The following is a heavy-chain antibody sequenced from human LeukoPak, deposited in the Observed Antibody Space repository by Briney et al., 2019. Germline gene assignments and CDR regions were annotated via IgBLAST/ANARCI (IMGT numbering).Heavy chain of an antibody. V-gene: IGHV3-30*02. J-gene: IGHJ3*02. D-gene: IGHD3-9*01. CDR1: GFTFSSYE. Sequence: PGGSLRLSCAASGFTFSSYEMNWVRQAPGKGLEWVAFIRYDGSNKYYADSVKGRFTISRDNSKNTLYLQMNSLRAEDTAVYYCAKDYILTGYYNDAFDIWGQGTMVTVSS. CDR2: IRYDGSNK. CDR3: AKDYILTGYYNDAFDI.